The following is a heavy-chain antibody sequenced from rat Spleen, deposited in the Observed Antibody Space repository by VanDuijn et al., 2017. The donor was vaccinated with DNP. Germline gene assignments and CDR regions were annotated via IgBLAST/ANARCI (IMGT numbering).Heavy chain of an antibody. Sequence: EVQLVESGGGLVQPGRSLKLSCAASGFTFSAYYMAWVRQAPAKGLEWVAYIGSPAYAPYYADSVKGRFTISSDNAKSTLYLQMNSLRSEEMATYYCVRWNSGHFDYWGQGVMVTVSS. V-gene: IGHV5-22*01. CDR3: VRWNSGHFDY. CDR1: GFTFSAYY. CDR2: IGSPAYAP. D-gene: IGHD4-3*01. J-gene: IGHJ2*01.